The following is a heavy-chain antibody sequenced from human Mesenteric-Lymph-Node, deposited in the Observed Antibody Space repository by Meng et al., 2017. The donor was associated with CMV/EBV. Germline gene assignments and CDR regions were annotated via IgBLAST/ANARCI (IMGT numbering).Heavy chain of an antibody. CDR2: IFYSGSA. J-gene: IGHJ5*02. CDR1: GGSISSSWHY. V-gene: IGHV4-39*02. Sequence: QRRLQDSGPLLVNPSETLSLKCTVSGGSISSSWHYWGWIRQPPGKGLEWIGSIFYSGSAHYNPALESRVTISIDKSKNEFFLNLGSVTAADTAMYFCARDTLTYSYGPGWIDPWGQGTLVTVPQ. D-gene: IGHD3-10*01. CDR3: ARDTLTYSYGPGWIDP.